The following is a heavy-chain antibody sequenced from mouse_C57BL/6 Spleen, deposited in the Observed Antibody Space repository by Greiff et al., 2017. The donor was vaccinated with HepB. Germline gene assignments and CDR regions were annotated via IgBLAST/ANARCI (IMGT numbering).Heavy chain of an antibody. V-gene: IGHV1-53*01. J-gene: IGHJ4*01. Sequence: VQLKQPGTELVKPGASVKLSCKASGYTFTSYWMHWVKQRPGQGLEWIGNINPSNGGTNYNEKFKSKATLTVDKSSSTAYMQLSSLTSEDSAVYYCARGDDGYYDAMDYWGQGTSVTVSS. D-gene: IGHD2-3*01. CDR3: ARGDDGYYDAMDY. CDR1: GYTFTSYW. CDR2: INPSNGGT.